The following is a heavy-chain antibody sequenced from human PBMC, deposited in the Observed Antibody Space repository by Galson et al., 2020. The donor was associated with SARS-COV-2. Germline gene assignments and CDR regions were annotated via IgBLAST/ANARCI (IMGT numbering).Heavy chain of an antibody. CDR3: ARGMDYYVRSGYWYRYWCFDL. V-gene: IGHV3-30*04. J-gene: IGHJ2*01. CDR2: ISYDGSNK. D-gene: IGHD3-22*01. Sequence: GGSLRLSCAASGFTFSSYAMHWVRQAPGKGLEWVAVISYDGSNKYYADTVKGRFTISRDNSKNTLYLQMNSLRAEDTAVYYCARGMDYYVRSGYWYRYWCFDLWGRGTLVTVSS. CDR1: GFTFSSYA.